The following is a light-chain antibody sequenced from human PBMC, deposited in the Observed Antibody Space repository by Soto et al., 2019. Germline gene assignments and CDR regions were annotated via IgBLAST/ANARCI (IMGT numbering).Light chain of an antibody. CDR2: AAS. CDR3: QQVYSYPYS. V-gene: IGKV1-9*01. Sequence: IQLTQSPSSLSASIGDRVTITCRASEGISRYLAWYQQIPGKAPKILIYAASTLQDGVPSRLSGSGSGTEFTLTISSLQPEDFGIYYCQQVYSYPYSFGQGTKLEIK. J-gene: IGKJ2*03. CDR1: EGISRY.